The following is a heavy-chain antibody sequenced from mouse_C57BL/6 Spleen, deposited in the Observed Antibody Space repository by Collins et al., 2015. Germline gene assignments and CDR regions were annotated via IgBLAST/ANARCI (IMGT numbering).Heavy chain of an antibody. CDR3: AAPGTPIAY. V-gene: IGHV1-82*01. CDR2: IYPGDGDT. Sequence: LQQSGPELVKPGASVKISCKASGYAFSSSWMNWVKQRPGKGLEWIGRIYPGDGDTNYNGKFKGKATLTADKSSSTAYMQLSSLTSEDSAVYFCAAPGTPIAYWGQGTLVTVSA. CDR1: GYAFSSSW. D-gene: IGHD4-1*01. J-gene: IGHJ3*01.